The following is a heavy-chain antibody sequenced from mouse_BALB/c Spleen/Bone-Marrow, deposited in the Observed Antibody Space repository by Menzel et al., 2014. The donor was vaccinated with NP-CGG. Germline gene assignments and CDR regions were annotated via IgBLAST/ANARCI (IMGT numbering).Heavy chain of an antibody. D-gene: IGHD2-1*01. J-gene: IGHJ4*01. CDR2: INPSTGYT. V-gene: IGHV1-7*01. CDR1: GYTFTSYW. CDR3: ARGNPLYAMDY. Sequence: QVQLKQSGAELAKPGASVKMSCKASGYTFTSYWVHWVEQRPGQGLEWIGYINPSTGYTDYNQKFNDKATLTADKSSSTAYMQLSSLTSKDSAVYYCARGNPLYAMDYWGQGTSVTVSS.